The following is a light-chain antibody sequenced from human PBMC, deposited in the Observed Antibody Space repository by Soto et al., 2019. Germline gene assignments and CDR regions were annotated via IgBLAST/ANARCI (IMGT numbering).Light chain of an antibody. V-gene: IGLV1-51*01. CDR2: DNY. CDR3: ATWDSSLSAAV. Sequence: QSVLTQPPSLSAAPGQTVTISCSGGSSNIGNNYVSWYQQVAGTTPKLLIYDNYKRPSGIPDRFSGSKSGTSATLGITGLQIGDEADYYCATWDSSLSAAVFGGGTKLTVL. CDR1: SSNIGNNY. J-gene: IGLJ2*01.